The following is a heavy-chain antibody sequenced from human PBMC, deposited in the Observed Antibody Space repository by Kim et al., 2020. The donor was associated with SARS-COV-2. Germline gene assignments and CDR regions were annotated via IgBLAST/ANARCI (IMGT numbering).Heavy chain of an antibody. Sequence: SETLSLTCTVSGASVTRGTYYWAWLRQTPGKGLEWIGSIYYSGKTYYSPSLKSRVTIGLDTSKNQFSLKMSSVTAADTSVYYCANAAGRDYLVGFDYWG. CDR1: GASVTRGTYY. J-gene: IGHJ4*01. D-gene: IGHD1-26*01. CDR3: ANAAGRDYLVGFDY. CDR2: IYYSGKT. V-gene: IGHV4-39*01.